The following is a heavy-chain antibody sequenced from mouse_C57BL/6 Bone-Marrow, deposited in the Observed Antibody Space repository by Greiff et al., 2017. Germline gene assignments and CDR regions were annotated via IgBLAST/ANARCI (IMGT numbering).Heavy chain of an antibody. CDR1: GYTFTSYW. J-gene: IGHJ2*01. CDR3: ARWGLRYLDY. Sequence: VQLQQPGAELVKPVASVKLSCKASGYTFTSYWMHWVKQRPGQGLEWIGMIHPNSGSTNYNEKFKSKATLTVDKSSSTAYMQLSSLTSEDSAVYYCARWGLRYLDYWGQGTTLTVSS. CDR2: IHPNSGST. D-gene: IGHD2-13*01. V-gene: IGHV1-64*01.